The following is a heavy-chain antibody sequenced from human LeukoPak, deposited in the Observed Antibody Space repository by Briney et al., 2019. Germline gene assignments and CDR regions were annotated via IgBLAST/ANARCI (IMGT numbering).Heavy chain of an antibody. V-gene: IGHV1-69*06. J-gene: IGHJ5*02. CDR2: IIPIFGTA. CDR1: GGTFSSYA. Sequence: ASVKVACKASGGTFSSYAISWVRQAPGQGRDWMGRIIPIFGTANYAQKFQGRVTITADKSTSTAYMELSSLRSEDTAVYYCARDRGDCSSTSCLNWFDTWGQGTLVTVSS. D-gene: IGHD2-2*01. CDR3: ARDRGDCSSTSCLNWFDT.